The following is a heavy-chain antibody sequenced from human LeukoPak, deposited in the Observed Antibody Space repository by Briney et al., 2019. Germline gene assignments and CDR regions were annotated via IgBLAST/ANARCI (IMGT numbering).Heavy chain of an antibody. J-gene: IGHJ3*01. CDR2: ISSRGGYI. CDR3: ARSRADSLDF. Sequence: GGSLRLSRAAFGFSFSDYTMNWVRQAPGKGLEWVSSISSRGGYIHYADSLKGRFTISRENAQNLLFLQLNSLRVEDTAVYYCARSRADSLDFWGRGTMVTVSS. V-gene: IGHV3-21*01. CDR1: GFSFSDYT.